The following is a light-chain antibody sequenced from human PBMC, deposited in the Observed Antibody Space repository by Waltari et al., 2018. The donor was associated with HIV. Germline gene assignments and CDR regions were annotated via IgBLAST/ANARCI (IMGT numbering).Light chain of an antibody. CDR3: QSYDSNLSGATV. CDR1: SPNIGAGYD. J-gene: IGLJ1*01. V-gene: IGLV1-40*01. Sequence: QSVLTQPPSVSGAPGQRDTISCTGSSPNIGAGYDVHWYQQLPGTAPKVLIYGNSNRPSGVPDRFSGSKSGTSASLAITGLQAEDEADYYCQSYDSNLSGATVFGTGTKVTVL. CDR2: GNS.